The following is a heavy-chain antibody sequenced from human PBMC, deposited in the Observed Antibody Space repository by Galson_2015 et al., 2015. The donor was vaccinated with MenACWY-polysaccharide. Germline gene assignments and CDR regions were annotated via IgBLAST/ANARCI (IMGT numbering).Heavy chain of an antibody. CDR3: ARTIRGPNCSGGSCYNWYFDL. CDR2: INPNSGGT. D-gene: IGHD2-15*01. J-gene: IGHJ2*01. CDR1: GYTFTGYY. V-gene: IGHV1-2*06. Sequence: SVKVSCKASGYTFTGYYMHWVRQAPGQGLEWMGRINPNSGGTNYAQKFQGRVTMTRDTSISTAYMELSRLRSDDTAVYYCARTIRGPNCSGGSCYNWYFDLWGRGTLVTVSS.